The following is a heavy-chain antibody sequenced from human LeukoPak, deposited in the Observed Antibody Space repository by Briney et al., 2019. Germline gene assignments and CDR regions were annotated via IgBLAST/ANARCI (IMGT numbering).Heavy chain of an antibody. CDR3: AKVYCSSNSCYNDH. CDR2: ISGSGGST. CDR1: GFTFSSYA. J-gene: IGHJ4*02. D-gene: IGHD2-2*01. Sequence: GGSLRLSCAASGFTFSSYAMSWVRQAPGKGLEWVSAISGSGGSTYYADSVKGRFTISRDNSKNTLYLQMNSLRAEDTAVYYIAKVYCSSNSCYNDHWGQGTLVTVSS. V-gene: IGHV3-23*01.